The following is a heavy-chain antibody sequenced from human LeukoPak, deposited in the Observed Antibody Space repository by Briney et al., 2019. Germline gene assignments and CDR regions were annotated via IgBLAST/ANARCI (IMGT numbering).Heavy chain of an antibody. CDR3: AKEGYDYVWGSYRYLYYFDY. Sequence: GGSLRLSCAASGFTFSSYWMSWVRQAPGKGLEWVANIEQDGSEKYYVDSVKGRFTISRDNAKNSLYLQMNSLRAEDTAVYYCAKEGYDYVWGSYRYLYYFDYWGQGTLVTVSS. D-gene: IGHD3-16*02. J-gene: IGHJ4*02. CDR1: GFTFSSYW. CDR2: IEQDGSEK. V-gene: IGHV3-7*01.